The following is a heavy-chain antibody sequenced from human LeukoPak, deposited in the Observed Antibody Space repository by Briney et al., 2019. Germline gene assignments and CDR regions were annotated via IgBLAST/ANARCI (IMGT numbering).Heavy chain of an antibody. D-gene: IGHD6-19*01. Sequence: GGSLRLSCAASGFTSSSYGMHWVRQAPGKGLEWVAFIRYDGSNKYYADSVKGRFTISRDNSKNTLYLQMNSLRAEDTAVYYCAKAWYSSGWYGYWGQGTLVTVSS. V-gene: IGHV3-30*02. CDR1: GFTSSSYG. CDR2: IRYDGSNK. J-gene: IGHJ4*02. CDR3: AKAWYSSGWYGY.